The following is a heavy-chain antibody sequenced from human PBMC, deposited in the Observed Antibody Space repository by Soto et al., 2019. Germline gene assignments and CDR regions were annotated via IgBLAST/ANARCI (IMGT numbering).Heavy chain of an antibody. Sequence: GGSLRLSCAASGITFDDYAMHWVRQAPGKGLEWVSLNTWDGGHTYYADSVKGRFTTSRDNSKNSLYLQMNSLRPEDTAFYFCATDRQQQLVGGMDVWGQGTTVTVSS. D-gene: IGHD6-13*01. CDR3: ATDRQQQLVGGMDV. V-gene: IGHV3-43D*04. J-gene: IGHJ6*02. CDR2: NTWDGGHT. CDR1: GITFDDYA.